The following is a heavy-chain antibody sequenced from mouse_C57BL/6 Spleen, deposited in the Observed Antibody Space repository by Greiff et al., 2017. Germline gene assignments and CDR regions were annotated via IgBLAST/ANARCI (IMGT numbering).Heavy chain of an antibody. CDR3: ARSHYEEMDY. Sequence: QVQLQQSGAELARPGASVKLSCKASGYTFTSYGISWVKQRTGQGLEWIGEIYPRSGNTYYNEKFKGKATLTEDKSSSTAYMELRSLTSEDSAVYFCARSHYEEMDYWGQGTSVTVSS. CDR2: IYPRSGNT. D-gene: IGHD1-1*01. J-gene: IGHJ4*01. CDR1: GYTFTSYG. V-gene: IGHV1-81*01.